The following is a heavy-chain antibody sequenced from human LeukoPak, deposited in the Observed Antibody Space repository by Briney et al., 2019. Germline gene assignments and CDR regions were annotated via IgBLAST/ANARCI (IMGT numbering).Heavy chain of an antibody. CDR2: IYTSGST. V-gene: IGHV4-4*07. CDR3: AAGYSSGWIDY. Sequence: SETLSLTCTVSSVSISSYYWSWIRRPAGKGLEWIGRIYTSGSTNYNPSLKSRVTMSVDTSENQFSLKLSSVTAADTAIYYCAAGYSSGWIDYWGQGTLVTVSS. J-gene: IGHJ4*02. D-gene: IGHD6-19*01. CDR1: SVSISSYY.